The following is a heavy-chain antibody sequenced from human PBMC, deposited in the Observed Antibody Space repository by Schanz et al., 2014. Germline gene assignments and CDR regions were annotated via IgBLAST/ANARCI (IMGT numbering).Heavy chain of an antibody. D-gene: IGHD3-22*01. CDR1: GFTVSNSY. CDR3: AKDGRLPYYGTGSDFDY. V-gene: IGHV3-53*01. CDR2: IYSSGST. J-gene: IGHJ4*02. Sequence: DVQLVDSGGGLVQPGGSLRLSCAASGFTVSNSYIHWVRQAPGKGLEWVSTIYSSGSTYYADSVRGRFTISRDNAKNSLYLQMSSLRDEDTAVYYCAKDGRLPYYGTGSDFDYWGQGTLVAVSS.